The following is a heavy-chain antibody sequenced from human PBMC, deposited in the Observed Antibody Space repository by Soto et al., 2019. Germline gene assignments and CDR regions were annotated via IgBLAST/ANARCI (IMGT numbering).Heavy chain of an antibody. CDR1: GFSFSSYG. V-gene: IGHV3-30*18. Sequence: GGSLRLSCAASGFSFSSYGMHWVRQAPGKGLVWVAVISDDGTNPYYADSVKGRFTISRDNSKNTLYLQMNTLREDDTALYDCAKAQGRNLPFRTFCIWGQGRMGRVSS. D-gene: IGHD3-10*01. J-gene: IGHJ3*02. CDR3: AKAQGRNLPFRTFCI. CDR2: ISDDGTNP.